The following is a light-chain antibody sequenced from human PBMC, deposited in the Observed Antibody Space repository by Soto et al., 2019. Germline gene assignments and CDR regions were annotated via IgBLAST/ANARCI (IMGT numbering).Light chain of an antibody. Sequence: QSVLTQPPSVSAAPGQKVTISCSGSSSNNGNNYVSWYQQLPGTAPKLLLYDNHQRPSRIPDRFPGSKSGTSATLGITGLQTGDEADYYCGTWDRILRGGFGAGPLVTVL. J-gene: IGLJ1*01. CDR1: SSNNGNNY. CDR2: DNH. V-gene: IGLV1-51*01. CDR3: GTWDRILRGG.